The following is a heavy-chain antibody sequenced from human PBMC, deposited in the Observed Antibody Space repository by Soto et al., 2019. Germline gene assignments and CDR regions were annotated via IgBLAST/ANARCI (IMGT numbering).Heavy chain of an antibody. V-gene: IGHV4-59*12. D-gene: IGHD3-22*01. CDR2: IYDNGIT. Sequence: QVVLQESGPGLVKPSETLSLTCSVSGRSITSYYWSWVRQPPGKVLGWIGYIYDNGITSQNPSLKSRVTMSADTSQNQFSLKLTSVTGADTAVYYCARTYDSNGYANEFDSWGQGILVTVTS. CDR3: ARTYDSNGYANEFDS. J-gene: IGHJ4*02. CDR1: GRSITSYY.